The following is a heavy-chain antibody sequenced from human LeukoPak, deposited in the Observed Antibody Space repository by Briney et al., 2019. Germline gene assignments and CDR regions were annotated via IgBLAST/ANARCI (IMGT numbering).Heavy chain of an antibody. J-gene: IGHJ5*02. CDR1: GFTFSSYA. Sequence: PGRSLRLSCAASGFTFSSYAMHWVRQAPGKGLEWVAVISCDGSNKYYADSVKGRFTISRDNSKNTLYLQMNSLRAEDTAVYYCARSYCSSTSCYHNWFDPWGQGTLVTVSS. D-gene: IGHD2-2*01. CDR3: ARSYCSSTSCYHNWFDP. V-gene: IGHV3-30-3*01. CDR2: ISCDGSNK.